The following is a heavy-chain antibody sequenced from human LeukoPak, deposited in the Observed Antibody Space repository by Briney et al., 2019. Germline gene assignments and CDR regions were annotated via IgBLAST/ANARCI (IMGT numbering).Heavy chain of an antibody. Sequence: VASVKVSCKASGYTFTSCCMHWVRQAPGQGLEWMGIINPSGGSTSYAQKFQGRVTMTRDTSTSTVYMELRSLRSEDTAVYYCARGGDIVVVVAAHDYWGQGTLVTVSS. CDR1: GYTFTSCC. CDR3: ARGGDIVVVVAAHDY. D-gene: IGHD2-15*01. V-gene: IGHV1-46*03. J-gene: IGHJ4*02. CDR2: INPSGGST.